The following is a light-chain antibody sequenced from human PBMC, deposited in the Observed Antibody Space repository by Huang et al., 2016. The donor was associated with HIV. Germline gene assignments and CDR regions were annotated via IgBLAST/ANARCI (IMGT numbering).Light chain of an antibody. J-gene: IGKJ4*01. Sequence: EIVMTQSPATLSVYPGERATLSCRASQSVNRNLAWYQQKPGQAPRLLIYGASNRATVVPATFSGSVSGTEFTLTISSLQSEDFAVYYCQQYNNWPPLTFGGGTKVEIK. V-gene: IGKV3-15*01. CDR2: GAS. CDR3: QQYNNWPPLT. CDR1: QSVNRN.